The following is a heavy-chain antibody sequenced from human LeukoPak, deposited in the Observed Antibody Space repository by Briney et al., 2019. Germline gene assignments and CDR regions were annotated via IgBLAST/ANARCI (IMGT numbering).Heavy chain of an antibody. CDR3: ARVGSGCFDS. D-gene: IGHD6-19*01. CDR2: VYYSGNT. CDR1: GVSTSSYY. J-gene: IGHJ4*02. V-gene: IGHV4-59*01. Sequence: PSETLSLTCTVSGVSTSSYYWSWIRQPPGQGLEWIGYVYYSGNTNYSPSLKSRVTISIDTSRNQFSLRLSSVTAADTAVYYCARVGSGCFDSWGRGTLVVVS.